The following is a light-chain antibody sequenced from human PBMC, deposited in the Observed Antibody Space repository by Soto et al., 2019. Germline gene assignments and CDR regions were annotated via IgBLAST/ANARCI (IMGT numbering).Light chain of an antibody. Sequence: EIVLTQSPGTLSLSPGERATLSCRASQSVTSAYLAWYQQKPGQAPRVIIFGVSTRATAIPDRFSGSGSGTDFTLTISRLEPEDFALYYCQQYGNSPLTFGGGTKV. CDR3: QQYGNSPLT. J-gene: IGKJ4*01. V-gene: IGKV3-20*01. CDR1: QSVTSAY. CDR2: GVS.